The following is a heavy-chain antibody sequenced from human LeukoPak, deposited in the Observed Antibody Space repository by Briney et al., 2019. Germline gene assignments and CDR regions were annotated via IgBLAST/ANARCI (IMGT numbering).Heavy chain of an antibody. D-gene: IGHD2-21*01. CDR1: GFTFSHYL. V-gene: IGHV3-74*01. CDR2: INSDESNT. CDR3: ARMGGAPQG. J-gene: IGHJ4*02. Sequence: PGGSLRLSCAASGFTFSHYLMHWVRQAPGKGLVWVSRINSDESNTNSYADSVKGRFIISRDNAKNTLYLQMNSLRVEDTAVYYCARMGGAPQGWGLGALVTVSP.